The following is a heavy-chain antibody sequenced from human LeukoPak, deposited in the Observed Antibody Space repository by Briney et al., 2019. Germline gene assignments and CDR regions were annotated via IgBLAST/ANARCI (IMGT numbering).Heavy chain of an antibody. CDR2: IRSSSSYI. D-gene: IGHD3-22*01. J-gene: IGHJ4*02. Sequence: GGSLRLSCAASGFTFSSYSMTWVRQAPGKGLEWVSSIRSSSSYIYYADSVKGRFTISRDNAKNSLYLQMNSLRAEDTAVYYCARDDSSGYPDYWGQGTMVTVSS. V-gene: IGHV3-21*01. CDR3: ARDDSSGYPDY. CDR1: GFTFSSYS.